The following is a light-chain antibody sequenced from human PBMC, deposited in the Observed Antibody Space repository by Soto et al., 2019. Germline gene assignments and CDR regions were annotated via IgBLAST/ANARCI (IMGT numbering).Light chain of an antibody. Sequence: QLVLTQSPSASASLGASVKLTCTLTTGHSSYVIAWHQQQPEKGPRYLMKVNSDGSNNKGDGIPDRFSGSSSGAERHLTISNLQYEDEADYYCQTWASGIRVFGGGTKLTVL. CDR2: VNSDGSN. CDR3: QTWASGIRV. J-gene: IGLJ3*02. V-gene: IGLV4-69*01. CDR1: TGHSSYV.